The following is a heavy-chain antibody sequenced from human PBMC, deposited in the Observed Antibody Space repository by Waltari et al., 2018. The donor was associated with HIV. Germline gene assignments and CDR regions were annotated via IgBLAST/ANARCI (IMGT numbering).Heavy chain of an antibody. J-gene: IGHJ4*02. Sequence: EVQLVESGGGLVQPGGSLRLSCAASGFTFGSYGMNWVRQAPGKGLEWLSYITSRKNIQYYADSVKGRFTISRDNAKNSLYLQMNSLRAEDTAVYFCARDSGVIRFDYWGRGTLVTVSS. CDR3: ARDSGVIRFDY. CDR2: ITSRKNIQ. V-gene: IGHV3-48*04. D-gene: IGHD3-10*01. CDR1: GFTFGSYG.